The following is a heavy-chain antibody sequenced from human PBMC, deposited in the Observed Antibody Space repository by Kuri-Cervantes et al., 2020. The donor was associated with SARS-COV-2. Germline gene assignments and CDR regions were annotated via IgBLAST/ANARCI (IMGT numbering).Heavy chain of an antibody. CDR2: IGYDGSNK. J-gene: IGHJ4*02. Sequence: GESLKISCAASGFTFSSYGMHWVRQAPGKGVEWVAVIGYDGSNKYYADSVKGRFTISRDNSKNTLYLQMNSMSAEDTAVYYCARDSSITPRDFDYWGQGTLVTVSS. CDR3: ARDSSITPRDFDY. D-gene: IGHD6-13*01. V-gene: IGHV3-33*01. CDR1: GFTFSSYG.